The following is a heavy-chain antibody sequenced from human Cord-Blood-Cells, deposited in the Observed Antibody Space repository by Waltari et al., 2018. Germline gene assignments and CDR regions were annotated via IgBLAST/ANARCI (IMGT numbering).Heavy chain of an antibody. Sequence: QLQLQESCPGLVKPSETLSLTCTVSGGSISSSSYYWGWIRQPPGKGLEWIGSIYYSGSTSYNPSLKSRVPISVDTSKNQFSLKLSSVTAADTAVYYCARQGVATTDYYYYGMDVWGQGTTVTVSS. D-gene: IGHD5-12*01. J-gene: IGHJ6*02. CDR2: IYYSGST. V-gene: IGHV4-39*01. CDR3: ARQGVATTDYYYYGMDV. CDR1: GGSISSSSYY.